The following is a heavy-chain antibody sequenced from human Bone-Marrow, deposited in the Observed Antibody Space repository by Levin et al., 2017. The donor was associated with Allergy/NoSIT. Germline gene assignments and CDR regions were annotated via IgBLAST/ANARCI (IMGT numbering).Heavy chain of an antibody. V-gene: IGHV3-15*07. J-gene: IGHJ4*02. Sequence: GESLKISCAASGFTFSNAWMNWVRQAPGKGLEWVGRIKSKTDGGTTDYAAPVKGRFTISRDDSKNTLYLQMNSLKTEDTAVYYCTTSGYSYGYQFVDYWGQGTLVTVSS. CDR3: TTSGYSYGYQFVDY. D-gene: IGHD5-18*01. CDR2: IKSKTDGGTT. CDR1: GFTFSNAW.